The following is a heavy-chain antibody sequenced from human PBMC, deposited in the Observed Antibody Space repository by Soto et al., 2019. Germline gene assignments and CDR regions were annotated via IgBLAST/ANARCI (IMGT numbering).Heavy chain of an antibody. J-gene: IGHJ5*02. CDR3: ARTYCSGGSCYYGWFDP. D-gene: IGHD2-15*01. Sequence: ESLKISCKGSGYSFTSYWIGWVRQMPGKGLEWMGIIYPGDSDTRYSPSFQGQVTISADKSISTAYLQWSSLKASDTAMYYCARTYCSGGSCYYGWFDPWGQGTLVTVSS. CDR1: GYSFTSYW. V-gene: IGHV5-51*01. CDR2: IYPGDSDT.